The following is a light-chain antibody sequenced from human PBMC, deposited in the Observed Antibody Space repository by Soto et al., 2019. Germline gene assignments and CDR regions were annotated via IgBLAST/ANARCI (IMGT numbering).Light chain of an antibody. CDR2: TTS. J-gene: IGKJ3*01. Sequence: DIQLTQSPSSLSASVGDRVTITCRASHSISTYLNWYQQKPGKAPSLLIYTTSSLQSGVPSRFSGSGSGTDFTLTIGSLQPADFAIYYCQQSYSSPYTFGLGTKVHIK. CDR1: HSISTY. CDR3: QQSYSSPYT. V-gene: IGKV1-39*01.